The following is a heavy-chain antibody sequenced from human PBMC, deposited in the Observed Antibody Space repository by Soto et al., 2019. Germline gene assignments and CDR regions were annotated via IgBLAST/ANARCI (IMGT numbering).Heavy chain of an antibody. V-gene: IGHV4-34*01. Sequence: TASETLSLTCAVYGGSSSGYYWTWVRQPPGKGLEWIGDINHSGSTNYKSSLKSRVTISVDTSKNQLSLKLRSVTAADTAVYYCAREEVPQWFTRGYYGMDVWGQGTTVTVSS. CDR2: INHSGST. D-gene: IGHD2-2*01. CDR3: AREEVPQWFTRGYYGMDV. CDR1: GGSSSGYY. J-gene: IGHJ6*02.